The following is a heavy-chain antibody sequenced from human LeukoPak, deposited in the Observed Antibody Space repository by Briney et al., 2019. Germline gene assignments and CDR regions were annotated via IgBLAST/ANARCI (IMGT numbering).Heavy chain of an antibody. D-gene: IGHD2-15*01. J-gene: IGHJ4*02. CDR3: ARDRGRGSSHNDY. V-gene: IGHV3-33*08. Sequence: PGGSLRLSCAASGFTFSSYWMSWVRQAPGKGLEWVAVIWYDGSNIYYADSVKGRFTISRDNSKNTLYLQMDSLRAEDTAVYYCARDRGRGSSHNDYWGQGILVTVSS. CDR1: GFTFSSYW. CDR2: IWYDGSNI.